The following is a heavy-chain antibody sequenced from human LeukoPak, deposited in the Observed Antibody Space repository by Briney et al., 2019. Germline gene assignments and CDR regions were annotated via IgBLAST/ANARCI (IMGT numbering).Heavy chain of an antibody. V-gene: IGHV4-4*02. CDR3: ARDVNCSGGSCD. CDR2: IYHSGST. D-gene: IGHD2-15*01. CDR1: SGSISNNNW. Sequence: SGTLSLTCAVSSGSISNNNWWSWVRQPPGRGLEWIGEIYHSGSTNYNPSLKSRVTISVDKSKNQFSLKLRSVTAADTAVYYCARDVNCSGGSCDWGRGTMVTVSS. J-gene: IGHJ3*01.